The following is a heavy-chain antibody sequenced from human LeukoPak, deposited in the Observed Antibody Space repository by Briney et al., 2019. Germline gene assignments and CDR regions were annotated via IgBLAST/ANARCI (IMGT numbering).Heavy chain of an antibody. CDR2: ISAYNGNT. J-gene: IGHJ4*02. CDR1: GGTFSSYA. V-gene: IGHV1-18*01. Sequence: ASVKVSCKASGGTFSSYAISWVRQAPGQGLEWMGWISAYNGNTNYAQKLQGRVTMTTDTSTSTAYMELKSLRSDDTAVYYCARDPHYGDPDYWGQGTLVTVSS. CDR3: ARDPHYGDPDY. D-gene: IGHD4-17*01.